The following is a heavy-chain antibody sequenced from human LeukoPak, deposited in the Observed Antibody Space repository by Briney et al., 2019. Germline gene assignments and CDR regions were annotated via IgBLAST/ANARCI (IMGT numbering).Heavy chain of an antibody. CDR2: ITGSGDWT. Sequence: GGSLRLSCAVSGLTFSNFAMSWVRQAPGKGLEWVSGITGSGDWTYYADSVKGRFTISRDNSKNTVYLQMNALRAEDSAVYYCARGTVWRLGSYGLDVWGQGTTVTVSS. J-gene: IGHJ6*02. V-gene: IGHV3-23*01. CDR1: GLTFSNFA. CDR3: ARGTVWRLGSYGLDV. D-gene: IGHD3-16*01.